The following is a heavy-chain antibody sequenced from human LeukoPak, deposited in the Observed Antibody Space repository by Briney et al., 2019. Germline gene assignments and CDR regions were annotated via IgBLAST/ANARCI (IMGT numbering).Heavy chain of an antibody. CDR2: IYYSGST. V-gene: IGHV4-30-4*07. J-gene: IGHJ6*03. CDR3: ARARVLGSNYYYYMDV. CDR1: GGSISSGGYS. Sequence: SETLSLTCAVSGGSISSGGYSWSWIRQPPGKGLEWIGYIYYSGSTYYNPSLKSRVTISVDTSKNQFSLKLSSVTAADTAVYYCARARVLGSNYYYYMDVWGKGTTVTVSS. D-gene: IGHD6-13*01.